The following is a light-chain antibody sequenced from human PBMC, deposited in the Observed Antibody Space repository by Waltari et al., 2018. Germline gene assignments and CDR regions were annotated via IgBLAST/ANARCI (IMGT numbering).Light chain of an antibody. CDR1: QVISNW. CDR2: RAS. CDR3: QHHDNSPWT. V-gene: IGKV1-33*01. J-gene: IGKJ1*01. Sequence: DIQMTQSPSSLSASVGDRVTITCRASQVISNWLAWYQQKPGKAPKLLIYRASNLETGVPSRFSGSGSGTDFPLTISSLPPEDIAKYFCQHHDNSPWTFGQGTKVEIK.